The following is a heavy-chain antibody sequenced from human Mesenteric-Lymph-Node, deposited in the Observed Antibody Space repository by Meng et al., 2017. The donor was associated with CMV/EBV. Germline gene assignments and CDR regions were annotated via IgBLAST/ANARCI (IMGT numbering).Heavy chain of an antibody. D-gene: IGHD3-3*01. Sequence: GESLKISCAASGFTFSSYWMSWVRQAPGKGLEWVANIKQDGSEKYYADSVKGRFTISRDNSKNTLYLQMNSLRAEDTAVYYCAKELRFLEWFYDYWGQGTLVTVSS. V-gene: IGHV3-7*01. CDR3: AKELRFLEWFYDY. CDR2: IKQDGSEK. CDR1: GFTFSSYW. J-gene: IGHJ4*02.